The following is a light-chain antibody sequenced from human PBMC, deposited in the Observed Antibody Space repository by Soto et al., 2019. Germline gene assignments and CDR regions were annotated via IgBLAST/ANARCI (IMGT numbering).Light chain of an antibody. J-gene: IGKJ2*01. CDR1: QSVTTTY. V-gene: IGKV3-20*01. Sequence: PGERATLSCRASQSVTTTYLAWYQQKPGQAPRLLIYGASSRATGIPDRFSGSGSGTDFSLTISRLEPEDFAVYYCQYYGNSPMYTFGQGTKLEIK. CDR2: GAS. CDR3: QYYGNSPMYT.